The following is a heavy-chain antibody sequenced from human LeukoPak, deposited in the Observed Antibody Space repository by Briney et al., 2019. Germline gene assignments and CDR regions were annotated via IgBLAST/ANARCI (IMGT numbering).Heavy chain of an antibody. CDR2: ISPSGDST. Sequence: ASVKVSCKASGYTFTSYYIHWVRQAPGQGLEWMGIISPSGDSTTYAQRFQGRVTMTRDTSISTAYMELSRLRSDDTAVYYCARDSGDGYGMDVWGQGTTVTVSS. CDR3: ARDSGDGYGMDV. CDR1: GYTFTSYY. D-gene: IGHD5-24*01. J-gene: IGHJ6*02. V-gene: IGHV1-46*01.